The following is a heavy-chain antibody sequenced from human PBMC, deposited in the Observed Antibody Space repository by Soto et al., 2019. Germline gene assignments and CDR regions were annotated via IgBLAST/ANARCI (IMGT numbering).Heavy chain of an antibody. CDR2: ISYDGSNK. V-gene: IGHV3-30-3*01. D-gene: IGHD3-10*01. CDR3: ARGKEPSYYYVSVSVPYYSCSMDF. J-gene: IGHJ6*02. Sequence: PGGSLRLSCAASGFTFSSYAMHWVRQAPGKGLEWVAVISYDGSNKYYADSVKGRFTISRDNSKNTLYLQMNSLRAEDTAVYYCARGKEPSYYYVSVSVPYYSCSMDFWGPGTTVTVS. CDR1: GFTFSSYA.